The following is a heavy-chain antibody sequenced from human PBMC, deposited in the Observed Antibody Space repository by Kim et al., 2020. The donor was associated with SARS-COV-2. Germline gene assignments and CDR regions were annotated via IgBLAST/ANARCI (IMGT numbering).Heavy chain of an antibody. J-gene: IGHJ4*02. CDR2: ISYDGGNK. Sequence: GGSLRLSCAASGFTFSSYGMHWVRQAPGKGLEWVAVISYDGGNKYYAESVKGRFTISRDNSKNTLYLQMSSLRAEDTAVYYCAKGWSSFDYWGQGTLVTVSS. D-gene: IGHD2-15*01. CDR1: GFTFSSYG. CDR3: AKGWSSFDY. V-gene: IGHV3-30*18.